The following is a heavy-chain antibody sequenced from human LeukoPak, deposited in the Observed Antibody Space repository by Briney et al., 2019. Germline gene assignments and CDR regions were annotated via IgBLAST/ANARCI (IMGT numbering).Heavy chain of an antibody. CDR2: VYQSGST. D-gene: IGHD5/OR15-5a*01. CDR1: GVSISETTYY. Sequence: SETLSLTCSVSGVSISETTYYWDWIRQPPGKGLEWIGSVYQSGSTYYNPSLKSRVTISGDTSKNQFSLKLFSVTAADTAVYFCATGGGLAVSHIWGQGTLVTVSS. V-gene: IGHV4-39*01. J-gene: IGHJ4*02. CDR3: ATGGGLAVSHI.